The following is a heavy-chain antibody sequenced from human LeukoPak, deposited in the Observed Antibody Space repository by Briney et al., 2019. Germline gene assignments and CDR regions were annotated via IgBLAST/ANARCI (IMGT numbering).Heavy chain of an antibody. J-gene: IGHJ4*02. V-gene: IGHV4-38-2*02. D-gene: IGHD2-2*02. Sequence: PSETLSLTCAVSGYSISSGYYWGWIRQPPGKGLEWIGSIYHSGSTYYNPSLKSRVTISVDTSKNQFSLKLSSVTAADTAVYYCARETSRYSDYFDYWGQGTLVTVSS. CDR1: GYSISSGYY. CDR3: ARETSRYSDYFDY. CDR2: IYHSGST.